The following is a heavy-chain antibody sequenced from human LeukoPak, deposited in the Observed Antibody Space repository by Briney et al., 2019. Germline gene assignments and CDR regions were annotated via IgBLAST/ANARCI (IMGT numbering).Heavy chain of an antibody. Sequence: PSETLSLTCTVSGGSISSYYWSWIRQPPGKGLEWIGYIYYSGSTNYNPSLKSRVTISVDTSKNQFSLKLSSVTAADTAVYYCASTYHDFWCGYYFDYWGQGTLVTVSS. CDR1: GGSISSYY. D-gene: IGHD3-3*01. CDR2: IYYSGST. V-gene: IGHV4-59*01. J-gene: IGHJ4*02. CDR3: ASTYHDFWCGYYFDY.